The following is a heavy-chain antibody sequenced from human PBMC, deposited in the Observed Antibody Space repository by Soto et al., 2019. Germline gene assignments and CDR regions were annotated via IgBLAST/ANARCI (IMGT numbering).Heavy chain of an antibody. V-gene: IGHV2-70*11. J-gene: IGHJ4*02. Sequence: GSGPTLVNPTQTLTLTCTFSGFSLSTSGMCVSWIRQPPGKALEWLARIDWDDDKYYSTSLKTRLTISKDTSKNQVVLTMTNMDPVDTATYYCARNVAVAGFCRYFDYWGQGTLVTVSS. CDR1: GFSLSTSGMC. CDR3: ARNVAVAGFCRYFDY. D-gene: IGHD6-19*01. CDR2: IDWDDDK.